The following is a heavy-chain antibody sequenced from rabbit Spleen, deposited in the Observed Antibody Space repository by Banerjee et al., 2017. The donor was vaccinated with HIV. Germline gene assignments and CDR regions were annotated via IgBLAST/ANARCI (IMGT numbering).Heavy chain of an antibody. J-gene: IGHJ4*01. V-gene: IGHV1S45*01. CDR2: IASGDGST. Sequence: QEQLVESGGGLVQPEGSLTLTCTASGFSFSSTYWICWVRQAPGKGLEWSACIASGDGSTAYARWVNGRFSISKTSSTTVTLQMTSLTAADTATYFCAREMGVGYIDLWGPGTLVTVS. CDR1: GFSFSSTYW. CDR3: AREMGVGYIDL. D-gene: IGHD3-1*01.